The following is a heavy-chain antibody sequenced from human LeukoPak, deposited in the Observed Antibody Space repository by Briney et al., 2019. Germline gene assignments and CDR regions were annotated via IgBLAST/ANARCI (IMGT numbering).Heavy chain of an antibody. CDR3: ARHGKIDDFWSGYYNWFDP. Sequence: SETLSLTCTVSGGSISSYYWSWIRQPAGKGLEWIGRIYSGGSTNDNPSLKSRVTMSVDTSKNQFSLKLSSVTAADTAVYYCARHGKIDDFWSGYYNWFDPWGQGTLVTVSS. CDR1: GGSISSYY. V-gene: IGHV4-4*07. D-gene: IGHD3-3*01. J-gene: IGHJ5*02. CDR2: IYSGGST.